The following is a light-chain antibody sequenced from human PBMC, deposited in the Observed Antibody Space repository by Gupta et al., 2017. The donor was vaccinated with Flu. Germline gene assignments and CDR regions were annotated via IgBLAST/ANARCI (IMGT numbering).Light chain of an antibody. CDR3: LLYYGGSQGV. V-gene: IGLV7-43*01. J-gene: IGLJ3*02. CDR1: TGAVTNAYY. Sequence: QTVVTQEPSLTVSPGGTVTLTCASSTGAVTNAYYPNWFQQKPGEAPRTLIYSTSYKHSWTPARFSGSLLGGKAALTLSGVQPEDEADDYCLLYYGGSQGVFGGGTKLTVL. CDR2: STS.